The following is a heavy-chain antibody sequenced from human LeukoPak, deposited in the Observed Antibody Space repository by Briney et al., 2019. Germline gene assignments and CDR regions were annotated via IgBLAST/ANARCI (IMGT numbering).Heavy chain of an antibody. J-gene: IGHJ4*02. CDR3: ARPGYCSGGSCLYYFDY. Sequence: ASVKVSCKASGYTFTSYGISWVRQAPGQGLEWMRWISAYNGNTNYAQKLQGRVTMTTDTSTSTAYIELRSLRSDDTAVYYCARPGYCSGGSCLYYFDYWGQGTLVTVSS. V-gene: IGHV1-18*01. D-gene: IGHD2-15*01. CDR2: ISAYNGNT. CDR1: GYTFTSYG.